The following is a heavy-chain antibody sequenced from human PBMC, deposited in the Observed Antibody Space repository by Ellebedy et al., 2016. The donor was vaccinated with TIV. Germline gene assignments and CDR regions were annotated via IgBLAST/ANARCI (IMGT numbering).Heavy chain of an antibody. CDR1: GGTFSSYA. CDR3: CVVVVTATNNWFDP. Sequence: AASVKVSCKASGGTFSSYAISWVRQAPGQGLEWMGGIIPIFGTANYAQKFQGRVTITADKSTSTAYMELSSLRSEDTAVYYCCVVVVTATNNWFDPWGQGTLVTVSS. CDR2: IIPIFGTA. V-gene: IGHV1-69*06. D-gene: IGHD2-21*02. J-gene: IGHJ5*02.